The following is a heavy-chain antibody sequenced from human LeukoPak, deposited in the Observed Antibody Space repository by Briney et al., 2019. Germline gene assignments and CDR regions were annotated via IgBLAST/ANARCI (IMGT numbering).Heavy chain of an antibody. J-gene: IGHJ3*02. CDR2: IYGGHGS. D-gene: IGHD3-16*02. Sequence: PGGSLSLSCTASDFTVSSFYMSWVRRAAGKGLEWVSAIYGGHGSFYADSVKGRFTISRDNSMNTLYLQMNRLRAEDTAVYYCARGDYVWGTYPGAFDIWGQGTKVTVSS. CDR3: ARGDYVWGTYPGAFDI. CDR1: DFTVSSFY. V-gene: IGHV3-66*01.